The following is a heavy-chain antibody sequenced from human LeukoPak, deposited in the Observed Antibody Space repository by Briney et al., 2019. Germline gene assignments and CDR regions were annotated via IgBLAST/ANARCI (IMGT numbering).Heavy chain of an antibody. CDR2: ISWDDDN. CDR1: GFSLSTSGVG. J-gene: IGHJ4*02. Sequence: ESGPTLVNPTQTLTLTCTFSGFSLSTSGVGVSWIRQPPGKALEWLALISWDDDNRYSPSLKNRLTINKDTSKNQVVLTMTNMDPVDTATYYRAHSLSVVVADVLYYFDYWGQGTLVTVSS. D-gene: IGHD2-15*01. CDR3: AHSLSVVVADVLYYFDY. V-gene: IGHV2-5*02.